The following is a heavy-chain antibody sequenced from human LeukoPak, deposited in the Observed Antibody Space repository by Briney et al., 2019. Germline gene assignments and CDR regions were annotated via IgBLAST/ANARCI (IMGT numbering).Heavy chain of an antibody. D-gene: IGHD3-22*01. Sequence: TPSETLSLTCTVSGGSISSGDYYWSWIRQPPGKGLEWIGYSYYSGSTYYNPSLKSRVTISVDTSKNQFSLKLSSVTAADTAVYYCARGTYDSSGYYRYWGQGTLVTVSS. V-gene: IGHV4-30-4*08. CDR3: ARGTYDSSGYYRY. CDR2: SYYSGST. J-gene: IGHJ4*02. CDR1: GGSISSGDYY.